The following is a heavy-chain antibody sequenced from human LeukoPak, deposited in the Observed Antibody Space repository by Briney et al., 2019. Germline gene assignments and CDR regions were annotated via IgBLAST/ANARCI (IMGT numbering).Heavy chain of an antibody. CDR1: GFTFSSYA. CDR2: ISYDGSNK. D-gene: IGHD2-2*01. Sequence: PGGSLRLSCAASGFTFSSYAMHWVRQAPGKRLEWVAVISYDGSNKYYADSVKGRFTISRDNSKNTLYLQMNSLRAEDTAVYYCAKGGVPVVSPAVNWGQGTLVTVSS. CDR3: AKGGVPVVSPAVN. J-gene: IGHJ4*02. V-gene: IGHV3-30-3*01.